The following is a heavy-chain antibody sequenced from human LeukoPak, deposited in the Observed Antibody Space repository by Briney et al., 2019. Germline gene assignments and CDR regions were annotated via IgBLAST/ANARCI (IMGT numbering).Heavy chain of an antibody. D-gene: IGHD3-10*01. J-gene: IGHJ4*02. CDR3: AKGGNTMVRGLITY. CDR2: ISGSGGNT. V-gene: IGHV3-23*01. CDR1: GFTFNNYA. Sequence: GGSLRLSCAASGFTFNNYAMNWVRQALGKGLEWVSAISGSGGNTYYADSVKGRFTISRDNSKNTLYLQINSLRAEDTAVYYCAKGGNTMVRGLITYWGQGTLVTVSS.